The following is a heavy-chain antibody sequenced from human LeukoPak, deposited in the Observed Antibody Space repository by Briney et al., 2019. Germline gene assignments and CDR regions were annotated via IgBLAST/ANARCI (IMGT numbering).Heavy chain of an antibody. CDR2: ISSSSSTI. CDR3: ASRHYDILY. CDR1: GFTYSSYS. Sequence: GGSLRLSCAASGFTYSSYSMNWIRQAPGKGLEWVSYISSSSSTIYYADSVKGRFTISRDNAKNSLYLQMNSLRAEDTAVYYCASRHYDILYWGQGTLVTVSA. V-gene: IGHV3-48*04. J-gene: IGHJ4*02. D-gene: IGHD3-9*01.